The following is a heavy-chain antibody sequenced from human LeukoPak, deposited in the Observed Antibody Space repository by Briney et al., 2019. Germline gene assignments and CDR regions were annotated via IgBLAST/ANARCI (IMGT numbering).Heavy chain of an antibody. CDR2: INPNSGGT. CDR3: ARAPENSGYYYGY. J-gene: IGHJ4*02. CDR1: GYTFTGYY. V-gene: IGHV1-2*02. D-gene: IGHD3-22*01. Sequence: ASVKVSCKASGYTFTGYYMHWVQQAPGQGLEWMGWINPNSGGTNYAQKFQGRVTMTRDTSISTAYMELSRLRSDDTAVYYCARAPENSGYYYGYWGQGTLVTVSS.